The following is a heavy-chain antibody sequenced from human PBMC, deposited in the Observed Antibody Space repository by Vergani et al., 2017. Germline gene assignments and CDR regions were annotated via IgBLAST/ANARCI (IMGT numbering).Heavy chain of an antibody. D-gene: IGHD3-22*01. J-gene: IGHJ5*02. V-gene: IGHV5-51*01. Sequence: EVQLVQSGAEVKKPGESLKISCKGSGYSFTSYWIGWVRQMPGKGLEWMGIIYPGDSDTRYSPSFQGHVTISADKSISTACLQWSSLKASDTAMYYCARLERDSRGYYWFDPWGQGTLVTVSS. CDR3: ARLERDSRGYYWFDP. CDR1: GYSFTSYW. CDR2: IYPGDSDT.